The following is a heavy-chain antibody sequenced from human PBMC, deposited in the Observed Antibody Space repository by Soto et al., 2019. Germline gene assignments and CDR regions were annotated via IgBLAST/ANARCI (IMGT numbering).Heavy chain of an antibody. Sequence: PSETLSLTCTVSGGSISSSSYYWGWIRQPPGKGLEWIGSIYYSGSTYYNPSLKSRVTISVDTSKNQFSLKLSSVTAADTAVYCCARHPYSTRVKDYGMDVWGQGTTVTVSS. CDR2: IYYSGST. D-gene: IGHD2-21*01. J-gene: IGHJ6*02. CDR1: GGSISSSSYY. CDR3: ARHPYSTRVKDYGMDV. V-gene: IGHV4-39*01.